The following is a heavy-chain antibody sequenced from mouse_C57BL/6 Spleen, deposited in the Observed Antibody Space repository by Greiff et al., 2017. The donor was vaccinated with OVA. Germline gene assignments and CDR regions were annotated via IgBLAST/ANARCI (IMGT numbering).Heavy chain of an antibody. J-gene: IGHJ4*01. D-gene: IGHD3-1*01. V-gene: IGHV1-7*01. CDR3: ATSGD. Sequence: VQLQQSGAELAKPGASVKLSCKASGYTFTSYWMHWVKQRPGQGLEWIGYINPSSGYPKYNQKFKDKATLTADTSSSTAYMQLCSLTYEDSAVYYCATSGDWGPGTSVTVSS. CDR2: INPSSGYP. CDR1: GYTFTSYW.